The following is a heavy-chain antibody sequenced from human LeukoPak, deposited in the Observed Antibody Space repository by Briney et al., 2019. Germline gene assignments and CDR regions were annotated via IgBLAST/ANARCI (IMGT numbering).Heavy chain of an antibody. CDR2: ISGSGGST. V-gene: IGHV3-23*01. J-gene: IGHJ4*02. D-gene: IGHD6-19*01. Sequence: GGSLRLSCAASGLTFSTYAMSWVRQPPGKGLEWISAISGSGGSTYYADSVKGRFTISRDNSKNTLYLQMNSLRAEDTAVYYCAKVLEGWLAFDCWGQGALVTFSS. CDR1: GLTFSTYA. CDR3: AKVLEGWLAFDC.